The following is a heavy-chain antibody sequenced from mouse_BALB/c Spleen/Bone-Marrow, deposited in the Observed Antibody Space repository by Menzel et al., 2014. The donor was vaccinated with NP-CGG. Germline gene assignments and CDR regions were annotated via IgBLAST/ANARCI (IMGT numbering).Heavy chain of an antibody. CDR2: INPYNDGT. D-gene: IGHD4-1*02. CDR3: ASHNWDYAMDY. CDR1: GYTFTSYV. Sequence: LVESGPELVKPGASAKMSCKASGYTFTSYVMHWVKQKPGQGLEWIGYINPYNDGTKYNEKFKGKATLTSDKSSSTAYMELSSLTSEDSAVYYCASHNWDYAMDYWGQGTSVTVSS. J-gene: IGHJ4*01. V-gene: IGHV1-14*01.